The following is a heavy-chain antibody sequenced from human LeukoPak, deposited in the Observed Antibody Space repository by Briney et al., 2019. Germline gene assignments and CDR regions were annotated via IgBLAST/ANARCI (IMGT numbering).Heavy chain of an antibody. Sequence: ASVKVSCKASGGTYSSYANSWVRQAPGQGLEWMGGIIPIFGTANYAQKFQGRVTITADESTSTAYMELSSLRSEDTAVYYCASPRYQLLFGTSMWFDPWGQGTLVTVSS. D-gene: IGHD2-2*01. CDR3: ASPRYQLLFGTSMWFDP. CDR1: GGTYSSYA. CDR2: IIPIFGTA. J-gene: IGHJ5*02. V-gene: IGHV1-69*13.